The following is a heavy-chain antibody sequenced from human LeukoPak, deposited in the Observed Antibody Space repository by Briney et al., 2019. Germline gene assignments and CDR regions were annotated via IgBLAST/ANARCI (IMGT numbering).Heavy chain of an antibody. J-gene: IGHJ4*02. CDR3: ARLGGIYDPRESRDY. Sequence: SETLSLTCTVSGVSISSSSYYWGWIRQPPGRGLEWIGSIYYSGSTYYNPSLKSRVTISVDTSKNQFSLKLSSVTAADTAVYYCARLGGIYDPRESRDYWGQGTLVTVSS. CDR2: IYYSGST. D-gene: IGHD3-16*01. CDR1: GVSISSSSYY. V-gene: IGHV4-39*01.